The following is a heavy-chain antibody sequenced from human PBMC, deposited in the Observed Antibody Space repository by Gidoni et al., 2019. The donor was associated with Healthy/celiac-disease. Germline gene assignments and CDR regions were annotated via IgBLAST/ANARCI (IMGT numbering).Heavy chain of an antibody. D-gene: IGHD1-1*01. Sequence: EVQMLESGGGLVQPGGSLRLSCAASGFTFSSYAMSWVRPAPGKGLEWVSAMIGSGGSTYYADSVKGRFNISRDNSKNTLYLQMNSLRAEDTAVYYCAKDLLDKERGYYFDYWGQGTLVTVSS. CDR3: AKDLLDKERGYYFDY. J-gene: IGHJ4*02. CDR2: MIGSGGST. V-gene: IGHV3-23*01. CDR1: GFTFSSYA.